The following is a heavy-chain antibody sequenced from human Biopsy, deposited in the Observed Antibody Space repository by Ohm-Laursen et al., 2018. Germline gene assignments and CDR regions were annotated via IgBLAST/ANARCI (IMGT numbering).Heavy chain of an antibody. Sequence: SLRLSCAASGLIFSDYYMSWIRQAPGKGLEWIAYISARDGVVYYADSVKGRFTISRDNTNNSLYLQMNSLRPEDTAVFYCARGKYKDFSTGLPRPYHYTLDFWGPGTTVTVSS. J-gene: IGHJ6*02. CDR1: GLIFSDYY. CDR2: ISARDGVV. CDR3: ARGKYKDFSTGLPRPYHYTLDF. D-gene: IGHD3-22*01. V-gene: IGHV3-11*01.